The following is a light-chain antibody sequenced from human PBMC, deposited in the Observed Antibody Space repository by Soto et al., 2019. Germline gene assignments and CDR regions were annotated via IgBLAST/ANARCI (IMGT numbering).Light chain of an antibody. CDR2: GVS. J-gene: IGKJ1*01. CDR3: QQYDYWPRT. CDR1: QSISSS. V-gene: IGKV3-15*01. Sequence: EVVITQSPATLSVSPGERATLSCRASQSISSSKLAWYQQNPGQAPRILLFGVSNRDTGIPARFSGSGSGTEFSLPISRLQSEDFAVYYCQQYDYWPRTFGQGTKVDI.